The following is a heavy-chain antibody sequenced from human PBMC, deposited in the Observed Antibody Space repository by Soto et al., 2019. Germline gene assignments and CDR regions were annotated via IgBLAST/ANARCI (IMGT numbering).Heavy chain of an antibody. V-gene: IGHV4-39*01. CDR3: APLMYSSGWYYFDY. CDR2: IYYSGST. CDR1: GGSMSISSYY. J-gene: IGHJ4*02. Sequence: SETLSLTCTVSGGSMSISSYYWGWIRQPPGKGLEWIGSIYYSGSTYYNPSLKSRVTISVDTSKNQFSLKLSSVTAADTAVYYCAPLMYSSGWYYFDYWGQGTLVTVS. D-gene: IGHD6-19*01.